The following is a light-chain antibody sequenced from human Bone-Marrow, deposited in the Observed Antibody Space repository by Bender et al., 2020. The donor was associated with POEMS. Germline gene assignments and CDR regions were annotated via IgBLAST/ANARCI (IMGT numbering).Light chain of an antibody. J-gene: IGLJ3*02. V-gene: IGLV2-14*03. Sequence: QSALTQPASVSGSPGQSITISCTGTSSDIGGYNHVSWYQQHPGKAPKLMIYDVTNRPSGISNRFSGSKSGNTASLTISGLQAEDEADYYCCSYASGSTLGVFGGGTKLTVL. CDR1: SSDIGGYNH. CDR3: CSYASGSTLGV. CDR2: DVT.